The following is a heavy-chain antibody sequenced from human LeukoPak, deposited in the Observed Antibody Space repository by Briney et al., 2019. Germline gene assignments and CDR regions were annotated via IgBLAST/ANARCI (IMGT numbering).Heavy chain of an antibody. D-gene: IGHD5-18*01. J-gene: IGHJ4*01. CDR2: IYYSGST. Sequence: SETLSLTCTVSGGSISSYYWSWIRQPPGKGLEWIGYIYYSGSTNYSPSLKSRVTISVDTSKNQFSLKLSSVTAADTAVYYCASMRTAMAENDYWGQGTLVTVSS. V-gene: IGHV4-59*01. CDR1: GGSISSYY. CDR3: ASMRTAMAENDY.